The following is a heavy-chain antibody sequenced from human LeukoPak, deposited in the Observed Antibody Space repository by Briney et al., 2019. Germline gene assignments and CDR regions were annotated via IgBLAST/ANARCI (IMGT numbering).Heavy chain of an antibody. V-gene: IGHV3-9*01. Sequence: PGGSLRLSCAASGFTFDDYAMHWVRQAPGKGLEWVSGISWNSGSIGYADSVKGRFTISRDNAKNSLYLQMNSLRAEDTALYYCAKGPPEYCSSTSCYPPYYFDYWGQGTLVTVSS. J-gene: IGHJ4*02. D-gene: IGHD2-2*01. CDR3: AKGPPEYCSSTSCYPPYYFDY. CDR2: ISWNSGSI. CDR1: GFTFDDYA.